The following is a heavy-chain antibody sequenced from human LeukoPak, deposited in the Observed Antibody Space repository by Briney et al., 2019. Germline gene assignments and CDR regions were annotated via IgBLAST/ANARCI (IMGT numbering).Heavy chain of an antibody. D-gene: IGHD2-2*02. CDR2: IYYSGST. J-gene: IGHJ5*02. Sequence: PSETLSLTCTVSGGSLSSYYWSWIRQPPGKGLEWIGYIYYSGSTNYNPSLKSRVTISVGTSKNQFSLKLSSVTAADTAVYYCARVRDCSSTSCYRRGFWFDPWGQGTLVTVSS. CDR3: ARVRDCSSTSCYRRGFWFDP. CDR1: GGSLSSYY. V-gene: IGHV4-59*01.